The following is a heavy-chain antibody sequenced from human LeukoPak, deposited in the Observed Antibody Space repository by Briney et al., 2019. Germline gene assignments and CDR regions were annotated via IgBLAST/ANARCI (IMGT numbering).Heavy chain of an antibody. J-gene: IGHJ4*02. CDR3: ARAIERGRRFDY. D-gene: IGHD5-24*01. CDR1: GYTFTTYY. V-gene: IGHV1-46*01. Sequence: GASVKVSCVTSGYTFTTYYVHWVRQAPGQGLEWMGVINPSGGSASYAQNFQGGVAMTRDTSTSTVDMELSSLISDDTAIYYCARAIERGRRFDYWGQGTLVTVSS. CDR2: INPSGGSA.